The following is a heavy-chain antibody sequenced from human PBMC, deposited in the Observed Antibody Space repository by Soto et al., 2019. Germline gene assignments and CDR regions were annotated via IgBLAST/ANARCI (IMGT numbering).Heavy chain of an antibody. CDR2: ISSISAYI. CDR3: ARVHIAARDY. J-gene: IGHJ4*02. Sequence: GGSLRLSCAASGFTFSAYTMSWVRQAPGKGLEWVSTISSISAYIKYADSVRGRFTVSRDNSKNSLYLQMDSLRVEDTAVYYCARVHIAARDYWGQGTLVTVSS. CDR1: GFTFSAYT. V-gene: IGHV3-21*01. D-gene: IGHD6-6*01.